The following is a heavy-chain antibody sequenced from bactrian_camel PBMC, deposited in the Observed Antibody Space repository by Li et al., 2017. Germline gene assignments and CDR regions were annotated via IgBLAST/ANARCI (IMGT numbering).Heavy chain of an antibody. Sequence: HVQLVESGGGSVQAGGSLALSCTSSGSTFSTYSGGWFRQAPGKEREGVAVRESDGTTAYADVAKERFTISLDNTEDTLYLHVNSLKPDDTAVYYCAATGQMLSVAGCRTQGTQVTVS. CDR2: RESDGTT. V-gene: IGHV3S55*01. J-gene: IGHJ4*01. CDR1: GSTFSTYS. D-gene: IGHD1*01.